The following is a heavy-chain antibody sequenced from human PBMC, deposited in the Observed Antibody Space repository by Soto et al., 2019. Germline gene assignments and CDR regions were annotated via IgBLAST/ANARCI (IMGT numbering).Heavy chain of an antibody. CDR1: GDSVSSNSAG. D-gene: IGHD1-1*01. CDR3: ARGLWDDVSGQYYMDV. CDR2: TYYRSKWYN. V-gene: IGHV6-1*01. J-gene: IGHJ6*03. Sequence: QTLSLTCDISGDSVSSNSAGWNWIRQTPSRGLEWLGRTYYRSKWYNNYAVSVKSRVSVNPDTAKNQFSLQLNSVTPEDTAVYYCARGLWDDVSGQYYMDVLDKGTTVTVS.